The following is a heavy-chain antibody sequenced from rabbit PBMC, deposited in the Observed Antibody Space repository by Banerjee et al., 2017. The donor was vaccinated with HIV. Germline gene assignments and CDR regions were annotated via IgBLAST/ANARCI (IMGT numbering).Heavy chain of an antibody. Sequence: QSLEESGGDLVKPGASLTLTCTASGFSFSSSYYMCWVRQAPGRGLEWIACINTGSSGSTYYASWAKGRFTISKTSSTTVTLQMTSLTAADTATYFCARGEYTYGYAGYGLWGPGTLVTVS. V-gene: IGHV1S40*01. J-gene: IGHJ4*01. CDR2: INTGSSGST. CDR3: ARGEYTYGYAGYGL. D-gene: IGHD6-1*01. CDR1: GFSFSSSYY.